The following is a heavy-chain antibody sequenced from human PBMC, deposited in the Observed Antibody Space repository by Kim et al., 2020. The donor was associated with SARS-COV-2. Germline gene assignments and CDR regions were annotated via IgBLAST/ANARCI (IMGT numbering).Heavy chain of an antibody. J-gene: IGHJ6*02. V-gene: IGHV1-69*01. CDR3: ARTVGQQLVYYYYGMDV. D-gene: IGHD6-13*01. Sequence: FQGRVTITADESTSTAYMELSSLRSEDTAVYYCARTVGQQLVYYYYGMDVWGQGTTVTVSS.